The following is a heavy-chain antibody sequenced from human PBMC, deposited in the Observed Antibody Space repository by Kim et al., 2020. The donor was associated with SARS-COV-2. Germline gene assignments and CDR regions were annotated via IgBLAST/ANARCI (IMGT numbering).Heavy chain of an antibody. J-gene: IGHJ6*02. CDR3: ARLGARGDGWVDV. D-gene: IGHD7-27*01. V-gene: IGHV4-30-2*05. Sequence: PHFKRRVTISVDTSKNQFSLKLSSVTAADTAVYYCARLGARGDGWVDVWGQGTTVTVSS.